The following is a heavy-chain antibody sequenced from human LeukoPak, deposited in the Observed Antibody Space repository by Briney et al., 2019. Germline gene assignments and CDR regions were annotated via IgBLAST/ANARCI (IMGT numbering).Heavy chain of an antibody. CDR2: IKQDGSEK. CDR1: GFTFNRYW. D-gene: IGHD6-19*01. J-gene: IGHJ4*02. Sequence: GGSLRLSCAASGFTFNRYWMSWVRQAPGKGLEWVANIKQDGSEKYYVDSVKGRFTISRDNAKNSLYLQMNSLRAEDTAVYYCASFYSSGWEPLFDYWGQGTLVTVSS. V-gene: IGHV3-7*01. CDR3: ASFYSSGWEPLFDY.